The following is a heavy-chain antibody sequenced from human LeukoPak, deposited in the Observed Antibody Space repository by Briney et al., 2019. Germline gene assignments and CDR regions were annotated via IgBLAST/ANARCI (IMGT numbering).Heavy chain of an antibody. J-gene: IGHJ4*02. CDR3: ARGEEHGSGNFDY. Sequence: PSETLSLTCTVSGGSISSYYWSWIRQPPGKGLEWIGYIYYSGSTNYNPSLKSRVTISVDTSKNQFSLKLSSVTAADTAVYYCARGEEHGSGNFDYWGQGTLVTVSS. V-gene: IGHV4-59*01. CDR1: GGSISSYY. CDR2: IYYSGST. D-gene: IGHD3-10*01.